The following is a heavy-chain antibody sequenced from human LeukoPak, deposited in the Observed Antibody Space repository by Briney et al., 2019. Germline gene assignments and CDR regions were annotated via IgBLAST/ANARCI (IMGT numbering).Heavy chain of an antibody. D-gene: IGHD1-7*01. CDR1: GGSLSGHN. V-gene: IGHV4-34*01. CDR3: ARENWNYGEDF. CDR2: INQSGST. J-gene: IGHJ4*02. Sequence: PSETLSLTCAVYGGSLSGHNWNWIRQPPGKGLEWIGEINQSGSTNYNPSLKSRVSISLDTSKNQVSLKLIAVTAADSAVYYCARENWNYGEDFWGQGALVTVSS.